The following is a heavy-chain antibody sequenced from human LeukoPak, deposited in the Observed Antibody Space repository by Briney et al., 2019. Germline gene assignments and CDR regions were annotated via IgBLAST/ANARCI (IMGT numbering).Heavy chain of an antibody. D-gene: IGHD1-26*01. CDR2: TYYRSKWYY. CDR1: GDSVSNNSAA. CDR3: ARDPVGGSTIFDY. J-gene: IGHJ4*02. Sequence: SQTLSLTCAISGDSVSNNSAAWNWIRLSPSRGLEWLGRTYYRSKWYYDYAVAVKSRISINPDTSKNQFSLQLSSVTPEDTAVYYCARDPVGGSTIFDYWGQGTLVTVSS. V-gene: IGHV6-1*01.